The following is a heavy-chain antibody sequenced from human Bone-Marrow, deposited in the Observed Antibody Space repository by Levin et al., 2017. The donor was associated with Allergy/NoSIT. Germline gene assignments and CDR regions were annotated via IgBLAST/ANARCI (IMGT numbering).Heavy chain of an antibody. CDR3: ARDRMLRGGTYGLDV. J-gene: IGHJ3*01. V-gene: IGHV3-11*01. Sequence: AGGSLRLSCAASGFNFTDHYMNWIRQSPGKGLEWVSSISTSGYIIYYADSVKGRFTISRDNAKNSMYLQMSSLRVEDTAVYYCARDRMLRGGTYGLDVWGHGTMVTVSS. D-gene: IGHD3-10*01. CDR2: ISTSGYII. CDR1: GFNFTDHY.